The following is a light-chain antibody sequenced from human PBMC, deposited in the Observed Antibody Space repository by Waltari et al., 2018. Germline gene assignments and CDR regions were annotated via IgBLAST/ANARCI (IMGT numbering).Light chain of an antibody. V-gene: IGLV1-40*01. CDR1: GSTIGAGYD. Sequence: QSVLTQPPSVSGAPGQRVTISCTGSGSTIGAGYDGHWYQHLPRAAPKLLIYGSSSRPLGVPDRFFGSTSGTSASLAITGLQAEDEGDYYCQSYDTSLSVVFGGGTKLTVL. CDR2: GSS. CDR3: QSYDTSLSVV. J-gene: IGLJ3*02.